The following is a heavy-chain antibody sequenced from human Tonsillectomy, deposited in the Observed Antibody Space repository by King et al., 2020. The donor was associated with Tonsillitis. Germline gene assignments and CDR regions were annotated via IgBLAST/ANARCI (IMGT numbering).Heavy chain of an antibody. CDR2: IYYSGST. V-gene: IGHV4-39*07. CDR1: GGSISSSSYY. J-gene: IGHJ4*02. Sequence: LQLQESGPGLVKPSETLSLTCTVSGGSISSSSYYWGWIRQPPGQGLEWIGSIYYSGSTYYNPSLKSRVTISVDTSKNQFSLKLSSVTAADTAVYYCARLGYSSGWEDYWGQGTLVTVSS. D-gene: IGHD6-19*01. CDR3: ARLGYSSGWEDY.